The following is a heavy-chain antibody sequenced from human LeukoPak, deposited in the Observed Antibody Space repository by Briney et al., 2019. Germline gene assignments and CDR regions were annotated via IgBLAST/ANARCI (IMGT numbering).Heavy chain of an antibody. CDR2: LSHYDSNN. V-gene: IGHV3-30*03. Sequence: GGSLRLSCAASGFTFSSYPMHWVRQAPGKGLEWVAVLSHYDSNNYYADSVNRRFTISRGNSKNTLYLQMNSLRPEDTAVYHCNTLITIWGQGTLVTVSS. D-gene: IGHD3-16*01. CDR3: NTLITI. J-gene: IGHJ4*02. CDR1: GFTFSSYP.